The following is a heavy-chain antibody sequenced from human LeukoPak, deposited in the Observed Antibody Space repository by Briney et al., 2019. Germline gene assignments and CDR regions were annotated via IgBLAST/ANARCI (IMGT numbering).Heavy chain of an antibody. V-gene: IGHV1-18*01. CDR1: GYSFTSYG. J-gene: IGHJ4*02. CDR3: AKMGASSGYSPIDY. D-gene: IGHD3-22*01. Sequence: ASVKLSCKATGYSFTSYGFSWVRQALGQGLEWMGWISAYDGNTNYAQKVHDRVTMTTDSSTSTAYMELRSLRSDDTAVYYCAKMGASSGYSPIDYWGQGTLVTVSS. CDR2: ISAYDGNT.